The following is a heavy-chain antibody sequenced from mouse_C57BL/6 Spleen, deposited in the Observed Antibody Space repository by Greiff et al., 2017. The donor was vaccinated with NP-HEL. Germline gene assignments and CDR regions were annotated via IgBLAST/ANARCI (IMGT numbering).Heavy chain of an antibody. CDR3: ASGDGNYGGFAY. V-gene: IGHV1-80*01. CDR1: GYAFSSYW. D-gene: IGHD2-1*01. CDR2: IYPGDGDT. J-gene: IGHJ3*01. Sequence: VKLMESGAELVKPGASVKISCKASGYAFSSYWMNWVKQRPGKGLEWIGQIYPGDGDTNYNGKFKGKATLTADKSSSTAYMQLSSLTSEDSAVYFCASGDGNYGGFAYWGQGTLVTVSA.